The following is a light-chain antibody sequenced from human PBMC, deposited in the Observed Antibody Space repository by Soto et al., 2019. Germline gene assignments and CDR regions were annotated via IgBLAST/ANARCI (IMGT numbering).Light chain of an antibody. CDR1: SSDVGSYNL. Sequence: QSVLTQPASVSGSPGQSITMSCTGTSSDVGSYNLVSWYQQHPGKAPKLMIYEGNKRPSGVSNRFSGSKSGNTASLTISRLQAEDEADYYCCSFAGSSTLYVFGTGTKVTV. CDR3: CSFAGSSTLYV. CDR2: EGN. J-gene: IGLJ1*01. V-gene: IGLV2-23*01.